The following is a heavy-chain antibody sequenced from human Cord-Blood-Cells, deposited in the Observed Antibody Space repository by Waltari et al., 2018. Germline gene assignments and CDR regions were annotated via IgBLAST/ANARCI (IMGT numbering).Heavy chain of an antibody. CDR3: ASGPAAMASGYYYYGMDV. D-gene: IGHD5-18*01. V-gene: IGHV4-34*01. CDR2: IHHGGSA. CDR1: GGSFSGYY. J-gene: IGHJ6*02. Sequence: QVQLQQWGAGLLKPSETLSLTCAVYGGSFSGYYWSWIRQPPGKGLEWIGEIHHGGSANYKPSLESRVTVSADASKNQFSLKLSSVTAADTALYYCASGPAAMASGYYYYGMDVWGQGTTVTVSS.